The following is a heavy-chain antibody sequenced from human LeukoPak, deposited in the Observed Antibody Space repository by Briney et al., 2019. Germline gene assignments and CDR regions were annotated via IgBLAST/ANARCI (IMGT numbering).Heavy chain of an antibody. CDR1: GYTSSSPD. CDR3: ARYIQGVGFDI. Sequence: ASVKVSCKASGYTSSSPDINWVRQATGRGLEWLAWMNPRDDTGYAQRFQGRVTLTRDKSTNTAYMEISSLTSDDTAVYYCARYIQGVGFDIWGQGTMVTVSA. CDR2: MNPRDDT. V-gene: IGHV1-8*01. J-gene: IGHJ3*02. D-gene: IGHD5-18*01.